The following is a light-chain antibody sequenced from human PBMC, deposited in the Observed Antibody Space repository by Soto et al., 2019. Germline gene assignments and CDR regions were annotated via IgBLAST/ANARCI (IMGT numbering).Light chain of an antibody. J-gene: IGLJ3*02. V-gene: IGLV2-11*01. Sequence: QSALTQPRSLSGSPGQSVTISCTGTSSDVGGYNYASWYQQHPGKSPKLLIYDVTKRPSGVPDHFSGSKSGNTASLTISGLQAEDEADYYCSSYAGAYTWVFGGGTKVTVL. CDR1: SSDVGGYNY. CDR2: DVT. CDR3: SSYAGAYTWV.